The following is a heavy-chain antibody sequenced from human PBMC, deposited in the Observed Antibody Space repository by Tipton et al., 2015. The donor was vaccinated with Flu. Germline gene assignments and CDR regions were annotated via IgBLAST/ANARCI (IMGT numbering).Heavy chain of an antibody. D-gene: IGHD1-26*01. CDR3: ARDRMGDGMDV. V-gene: IGHV3-48*03. CDR1: GFTLSSHE. CDR2: ISTSGSTI. Sequence: SLRLSCAAPGFTLSSHEVNWVRQAPGKGLEWVSYISTSGSTIYYADSVKGRFTISRDNAKNSLYLQMKSLRAEDTAVYYCARDRMGDGMDVWGQGTTVTVSS. J-gene: IGHJ6*02.